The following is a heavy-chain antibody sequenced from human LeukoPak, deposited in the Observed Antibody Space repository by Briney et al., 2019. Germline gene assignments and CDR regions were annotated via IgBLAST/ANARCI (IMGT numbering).Heavy chain of an antibody. J-gene: IGHJ6*02. V-gene: IGHV3-15*01. CDR1: GFTFSNAW. CDR3: TTGRLNLYYYYYGMDA. Sequence: PGGSLRLSCAASGFTFSNAWMSWVRQAPGKGLEWVGRIKSKTDGGTTDYAAPVKGRFTISRDDSKNTLYLQMNSLKTEDTAVYYCTTGRLNLYYYYYGMDAWGQGTTVTVSS. CDR2: IKSKTDGGTT. D-gene: IGHD3-22*01.